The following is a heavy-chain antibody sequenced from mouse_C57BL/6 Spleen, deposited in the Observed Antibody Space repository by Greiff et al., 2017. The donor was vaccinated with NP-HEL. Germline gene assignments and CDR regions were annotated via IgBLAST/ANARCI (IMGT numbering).Heavy chain of an antibody. CDR3: ARSGYYGSSSPWYFDV. D-gene: IGHD1-1*01. CDR1: GYAFTNYL. V-gene: IGHV1-54*01. J-gene: IGHJ1*03. Sequence: QVQLKQSGAELVRPGTSVKVSCKASGYAFTNYLIEWVKQRPGQGLEWIGVINPGSGGTNYNEKFKGKATLTADKSSSTAYMQLSSLTSEDSAVYFCARSGYYGSSSPWYFDVWGTGTTVTVSS. CDR2: INPGSGGT.